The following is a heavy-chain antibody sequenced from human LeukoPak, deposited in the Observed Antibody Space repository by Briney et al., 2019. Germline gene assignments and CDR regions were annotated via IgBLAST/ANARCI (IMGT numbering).Heavy chain of an antibody. CDR1: GGSFSGYY. CDR3: ARFKCSGGSCYGSFDY. Sequence: PSETLSLTCAVYGGSFSGYYWSWIRQPPGKGLEWIGYIYYSGSTYYNPSLKSRVTISVDTSKNQFSLKLSSVTAADTAVYYCARFKCSGGSCYGSFDYWGQGTLVTVSS. CDR2: IYYSGST. J-gene: IGHJ4*02. D-gene: IGHD2-15*01. V-gene: IGHV4-34*09.